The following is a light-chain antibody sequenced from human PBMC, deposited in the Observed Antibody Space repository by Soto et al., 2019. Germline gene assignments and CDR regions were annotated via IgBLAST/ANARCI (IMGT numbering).Light chain of an antibody. Sequence: EIVLTQSPGTLSLSPGDRATLSCRASHSINTTFLAWYQQKPGQAPSLLIYAASTRATGFPDRFSGSGSGTDFTLTIIRLEPEDFAVYYCQQYDSSPWTFGQGTKVDIK. CDR1: HSINTTF. J-gene: IGKJ1*01. CDR3: QQYDSSPWT. CDR2: AAS. V-gene: IGKV3-20*01.